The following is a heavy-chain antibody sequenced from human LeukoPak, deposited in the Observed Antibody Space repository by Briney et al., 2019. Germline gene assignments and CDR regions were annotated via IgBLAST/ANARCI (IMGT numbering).Heavy chain of an antibody. D-gene: IGHD2-21*02. CDR2: INSGSSTI. J-gene: IGHJ4*02. CDR1: GFTFSSYS. CDR3: ARVVVTTIPVN. Sequence: GGSLRLSCAASGFTFSSYSMSWVRQAPGKGLEWVSYINSGSSTIYYADSVKGRFTISRDNAKNSLHLQMNSLRVEDTAVYYCARVVVTTIPVNWGQGTLVTVSS. V-gene: IGHV3-48*01.